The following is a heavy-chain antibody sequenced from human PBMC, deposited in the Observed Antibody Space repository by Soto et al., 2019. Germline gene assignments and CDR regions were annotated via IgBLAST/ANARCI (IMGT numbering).Heavy chain of an antibody. CDR2: INPNSGGT. CDR1: GYTFTGYY. V-gene: IGHV1-2*02. Sequence: ASVKVSCKASGYTFTGYYMHWVRQAPGQGLEWMGWINPNSGGTNYAQKFQGRVTMTRDTSMSTAYMELSRLRSDDTAVYYCARDYPYYYDSSGYSNWFDPWGQGTLVTVSS. CDR3: ARDYPYYYDSSGYSNWFDP. J-gene: IGHJ5*02. D-gene: IGHD3-22*01.